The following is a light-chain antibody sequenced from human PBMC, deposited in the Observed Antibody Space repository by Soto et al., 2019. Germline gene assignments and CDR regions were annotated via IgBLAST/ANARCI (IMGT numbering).Light chain of an antibody. CDR1: NTNIGAGYD. V-gene: IGLV1-40*01. CDR3: QYYDSSLSAWKV. CDR2: ANI. Sequence: QSVLTQPPSVSGAPGQRVSISCTGTNTNIGAGYDVNWYQLLPGTAPKLLIYANINRPSGVRDRFSGSKSGASAFLVITGLQAEDEADYYCQYYDSSLSAWKVLGGGTKLTVL. J-gene: IGLJ3*02.